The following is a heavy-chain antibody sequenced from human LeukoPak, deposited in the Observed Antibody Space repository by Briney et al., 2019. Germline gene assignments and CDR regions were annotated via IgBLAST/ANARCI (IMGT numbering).Heavy chain of an antibody. V-gene: IGHV3-23*01. Sequence: PGGSLRLSCAASGFTFSSYAMSWVRQAPGKGLEWVSGISASGGSTYYADSVKGRFTISRDNSKNTLYLQMNSLRAEDTAVYYCAKALMVVPAATPFDYWGQGTLVTVSS. CDR1: GFTFSSYA. CDR2: ISASGGST. CDR3: AKALMVVPAATPFDY. D-gene: IGHD2-2*01. J-gene: IGHJ4*02.